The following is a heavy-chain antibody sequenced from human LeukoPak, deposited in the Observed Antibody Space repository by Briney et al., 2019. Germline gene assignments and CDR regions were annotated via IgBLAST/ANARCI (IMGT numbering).Heavy chain of an antibody. CDR3: ARHKENYGDSCLDDD. J-gene: IGHJ4*02. CDR2: IYYSGST. Sequence: SETLSLTCTVSGGSISSGGYYWSWIRQHPGKGLEWIGYIYYSGSTYYNPSLKSRVTISVDTSKNQFSLKLSSVTAADTAVYYCARHKENYGDSCLDDDWGQGTLVTVSS. V-gene: IGHV4-31*03. D-gene: IGHD4-17*01. CDR1: GGSISSGGYY.